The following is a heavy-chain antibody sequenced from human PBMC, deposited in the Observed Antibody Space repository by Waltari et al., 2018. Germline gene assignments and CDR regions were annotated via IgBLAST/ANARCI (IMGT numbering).Heavy chain of an antibody. CDR2: IDGVDST. CDR1: GFRGSNSY. J-gene: IGHJ3*02. Sequence: EVQLVESGGGLIQPGGSLRLSCAASGFRGSNSYVSWVLQAPGKGLEWISFIDGVDSTLYVDSVKGRFTVSRDNSKNTVHLQMNSVRVDDTAVYYCATFSNWVHDTFDIWGQGTLVSVSS. D-gene: IGHD3-16*01. V-gene: IGHV3-53*01. CDR3: ATFSNWVHDTFDI.